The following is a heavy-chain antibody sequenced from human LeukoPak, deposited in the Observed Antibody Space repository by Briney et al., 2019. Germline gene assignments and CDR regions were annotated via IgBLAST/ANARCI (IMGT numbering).Heavy chain of an antibody. V-gene: IGHV1-2*06. CDR1: GYTFTGYY. D-gene: IGHD4-11*01. CDR3: ARGYYDYSNYEFDY. Sequence: ASVKVSCKASGYTFTGYYMHWVRQAPGQGLEWMGRINPNSGGTNYAQEFQGRVTMTRDTSISTAYMELSRLRSDDTAVYYCARGYYDYSNYEFDYWGQGTLVTVSS. CDR2: INPNSGGT. J-gene: IGHJ4*02.